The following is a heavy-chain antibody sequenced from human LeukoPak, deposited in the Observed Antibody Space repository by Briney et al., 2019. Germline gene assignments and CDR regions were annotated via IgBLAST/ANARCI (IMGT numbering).Heavy chain of an antibody. Sequence: GGSLRLSCSASGFTFSSYAMHWVRQAPGKGLEYASAISSNGGSTYYADSVKGRFTISRDNSKNTLYLQMSSLRAEDTAVYYCVKAPPYYYDSSGYFDYWGQGTLVTVSS. V-gene: IGHV3-64D*09. CDR1: GFTFSSYA. J-gene: IGHJ4*02. CDR2: ISSNGGST. CDR3: VKAPPYYYDSSGYFDY. D-gene: IGHD3-22*01.